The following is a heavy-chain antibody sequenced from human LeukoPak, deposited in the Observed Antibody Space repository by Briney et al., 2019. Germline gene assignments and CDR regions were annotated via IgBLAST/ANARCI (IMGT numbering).Heavy chain of an antibody. Sequence: PGGSLRLSCAASGFTFSNYGLHWVRQAPGKGLEWVAFIRDDGSNEYYANSVKGRFTISRDNSKNTLYLQMNSLRPEDTAVYYCASMLVAGDFDYWGQGTLVTVSS. CDR2: IRDDGSNE. D-gene: IGHD6-19*01. CDR1: GFTFSNYG. V-gene: IGHV3-30*02. CDR3: ASMLVAGDFDY. J-gene: IGHJ4*02.